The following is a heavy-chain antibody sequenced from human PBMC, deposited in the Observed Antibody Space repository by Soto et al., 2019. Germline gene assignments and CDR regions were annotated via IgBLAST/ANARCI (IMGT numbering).Heavy chain of an antibody. J-gene: IGHJ4*02. CDR2: IKQDGSEK. CDR3: ARVRGGVLRYFDWFWDY. CDR1: GFTFSSYW. D-gene: IGHD3-9*01. Sequence: GGSLRLSCAASGFTFSSYWMSWVRQAPGKGLEWVASIKQDGSEKYYVDSVKGRFTISRDNAKNSLYLQMNSLRAEGTAVYYCARVRGGVLRYFDWFWDYWGQGTLVTVSS. V-gene: IGHV3-7*01.